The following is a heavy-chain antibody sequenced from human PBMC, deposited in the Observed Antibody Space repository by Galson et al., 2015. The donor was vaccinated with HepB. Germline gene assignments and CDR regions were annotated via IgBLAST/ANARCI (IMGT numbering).Heavy chain of an antibody. D-gene: IGHD3-10*01. CDR3: ARDTGGVRGVIINWFDP. J-gene: IGHJ5*02. Sequence: SLRLSCAASGFTFSSYAMHWVRQAPGKGLEWVAVISYDGSNKYYADSVKGRFTISRDNSKNTLYLQMNSLRAEDTAVYYCARDTGGVRGVIINWFDPWGQGTLVTVSS. CDR2: ISYDGSNK. V-gene: IGHV3-30-3*01. CDR1: GFTFSSYA.